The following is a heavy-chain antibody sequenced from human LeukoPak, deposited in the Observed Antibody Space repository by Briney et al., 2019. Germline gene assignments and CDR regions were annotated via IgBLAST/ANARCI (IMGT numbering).Heavy chain of an antibody. CDR2: IDHTGST. CDR3: ARAPGGRRAYYMDV. D-gene: IGHD3-16*01. J-gene: IGHJ6*03. V-gene: IGHV4-59*08. Sequence: SETLSLTCTVSDDSITIYYWTWIRQPPGKGLEWIGYIDHTGSTNYNPSLKSRVTISVDTSKNQFSLKLTSVTAADTAVYFCARAPGGRRAYYMDVWGKGTTVTISS. CDR1: DDSITIYY.